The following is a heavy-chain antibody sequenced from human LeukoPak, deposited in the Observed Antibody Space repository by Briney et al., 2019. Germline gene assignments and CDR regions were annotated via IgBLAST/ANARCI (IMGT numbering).Heavy chain of an antibody. CDR2: IIPIFGTA. CDR3: ARLIRGYSYGRRYYYYYMDV. Sequence: SMKVSCKASGGTFSSYAISWVRQAPGQGLEWMGGIIPIFGTANYAQKFQGRVTITADKSTSTAYMELSSLRSEDTAVYYCARLIRGYSYGRRYYYYYMDVWGKGTTVTVSS. CDR1: GGTFSSYA. V-gene: IGHV1-69*06. J-gene: IGHJ6*03. D-gene: IGHD5-18*01.